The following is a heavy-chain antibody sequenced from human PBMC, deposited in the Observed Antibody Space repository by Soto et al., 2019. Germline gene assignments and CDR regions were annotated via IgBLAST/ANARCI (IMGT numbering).Heavy chain of an antibody. CDR1: GFTFTSYG. D-gene: IGHD5-18*01. V-gene: IGHV3-30*03. CDR3: VSDRGYGHASVPYS. J-gene: IGHJ4*02. Sequence: QAHLVESGGGVVQPGRSLRLSCAASGFTFTSYGMHWVRQAPGTRLEWVAVISYDGGLQHYADSVKGRFTISRDNSKNIVPLQMNSLRAEDTAVYYCVSDRGYGHASVPYSWGQGTLVSVSS. CDR2: ISYDGGLQ.